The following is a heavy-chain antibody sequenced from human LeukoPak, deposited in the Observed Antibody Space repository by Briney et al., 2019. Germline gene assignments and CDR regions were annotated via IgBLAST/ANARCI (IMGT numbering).Heavy chain of an antibody. CDR2: IDHSGST. V-gene: IGHV4-34*01. D-gene: IGHD3-22*01. CDR3: ARHLVAGKITMISP. CDR1: GGSCSGYY. Sequence: SETLSLTCAVYGGSCSGYYWSWIRQPPGKGLEWIGEIDHSGSTNYNPSLKSRVTISVDTSKNQFSLKLSSVTAADTAVYYCARHLVAGKITMISPWGQGTLVTVSS. J-gene: IGHJ5*02.